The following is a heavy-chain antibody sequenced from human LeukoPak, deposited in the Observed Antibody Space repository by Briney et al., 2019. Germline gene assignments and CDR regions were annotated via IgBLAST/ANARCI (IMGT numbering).Heavy chain of an antibody. CDR2: IKSKTDGGTT. V-gene: IGHV3-15*01. J-gene: IGHJ4*02. CDR3: TTYTKGVVIIS. D-gene: IGHD3-3*01. Sequence: GGSLRLSCAASGFTFSNAWMSRVRQAPGKGLEWVGRIKSKTDGGTTDYAAPVKGGFTISRDDSKNTLYLQMNSLKTEDTAVYYCTTYTKGVVIISWGQGTLVTVSS. CDR1: GFTFSNAW.